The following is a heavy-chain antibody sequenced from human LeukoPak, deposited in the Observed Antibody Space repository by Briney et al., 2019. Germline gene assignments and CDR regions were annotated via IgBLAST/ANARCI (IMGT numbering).Heavy chain of an antibody. CDR2: IYYSGST. CDR1: GGSISSGGYY. Sequence: PSQTLSLTCTVSGGSISSGGYYWSWIRQHPGKGLEWIGYIYYSGSTYDNPSLRSRFTISINTSKNQFSLMLTSVTAADTAVYYCARDTLPRYWGQGTLVTVSS. V-gene: IGHV4-31*03. CDR3: ARDTLPRY. J-gene: IGHJ4*02.